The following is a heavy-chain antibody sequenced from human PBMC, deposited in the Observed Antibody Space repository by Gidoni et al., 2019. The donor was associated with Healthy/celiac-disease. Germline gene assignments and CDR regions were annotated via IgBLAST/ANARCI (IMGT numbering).Heavy chain of an antibody. CDR1: GFTFSSYA. D-gene: IGHD2-2*01. V-gene: IGHV3-30-3*01. J-gene: IGHJ6*04. Sequence: QVQLVESGGGVVQPGRSLRLSCAASGFTFSSYAMHGVRQSPGKGLEWVAGISYDGSNKYYADSVKGRVTISRDNSKNTLYLQMNSLRAEDTAVYYCARSPQPNRRRPLYYYYGMDVWGKGTTVTVSS. CDR3: ARSPQPNRRRPLYYYYGMDV. CDR2: ISYDGSNK.